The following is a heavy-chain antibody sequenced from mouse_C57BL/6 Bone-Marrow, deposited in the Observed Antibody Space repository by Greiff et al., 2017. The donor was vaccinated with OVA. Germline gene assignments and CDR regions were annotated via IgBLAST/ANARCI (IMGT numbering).Heavy chain of an antibody. CDR3: ARRRVYYAMDY. CDR2: LSSSGNYT. CDR1: GFTFSSYG. V-gene: IGHV5-6*01. J-gene: IGHJ4*01. Sequence: EVQLQESGGDLVKPGGSLTLSCAASGFTFSSYGMYWVRQPPDKRLEWVATLSSSGNYTYSPASVQGRFTISSFNAQNTRYLQVGSLKSEDTAMDYGARRRVYYAMDYWGQGTSGTVSS.